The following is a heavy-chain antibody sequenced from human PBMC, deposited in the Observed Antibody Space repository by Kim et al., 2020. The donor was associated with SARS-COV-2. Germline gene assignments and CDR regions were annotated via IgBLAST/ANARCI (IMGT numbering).Heavy chain of an antibody. J-gene: IGHJ6*02. D-gene: IGHD3-10*01. CDR2: IYDGGST. CDR1: GYFISSGYY. V-gene: IGHV4-38-2*02. CDR3: MRVDYFGSGNYGLDV. Sequence: SETLSLTCSVSGYFISSGYYWGWIRQPPGKGLEWMGSIYDGGSTYFNPSLKSRVSISVDTSKKQYSLRLTSVTAADTAVYFCMRVDYFGSGNYGLDVWG.